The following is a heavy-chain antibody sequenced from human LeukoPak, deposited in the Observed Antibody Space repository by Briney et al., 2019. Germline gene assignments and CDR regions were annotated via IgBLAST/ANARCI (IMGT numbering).Heavy chain of an antibody. CDR2: INHSGST. CDR1: GGSFTGYF. CDR3: ARGGYFDL. V-gene: IGHV4-34*01. J-gene: IGHJ2*01. Sequence: PSETLSLTCAVYGGSFTGYFWSWIRERHGRGLEWIAEINHSGSTNYNPSLKSRVTISVDTSKNQFSLKLSSVTAADTAVYYCARGGYFDLWGRGTLVTVSS.